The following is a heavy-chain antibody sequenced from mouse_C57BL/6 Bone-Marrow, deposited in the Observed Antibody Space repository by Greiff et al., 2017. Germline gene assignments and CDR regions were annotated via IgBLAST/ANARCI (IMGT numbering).Heavy chain of an antibody. CDR3: ARIPPLFSYYGSSPRWYFDV. J-gene: IGHJ1*03. D-gene: IGHD1-1*01. CDR1: GYTFTSYG. CDR2: IYPRSGNT. Sequence: QVQLQQSGAELARPGASVKLSCKASGYTFTSYGISWVKQRTGQGLEWIGEIYPRSGNTYYNEKFKGKATLTADKSSSTAYMELRSLTSEESAVYFCARIPPLFSYYGSSPRWYFDVWGTGTTVTVSS. V-gene: IGHV1-81*01.